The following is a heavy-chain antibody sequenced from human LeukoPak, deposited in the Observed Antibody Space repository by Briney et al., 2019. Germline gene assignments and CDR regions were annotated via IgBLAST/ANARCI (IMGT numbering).Heavy chain of an antibody. D-gene: IGHD3-22*01. CDR3: ASTEYDSSGYIFDY. Sequence: GEPLKISCKGSGYSFTSYWISWVRQMPGKGLEWMGRIDPSDSYTNYSPSFQGHVTISADKSISTAYLQWSSLKASDTAMYYCASTEYDSSGYIFDYWGQGTLVTVSS. CDR1: GYSFTSYW. J-gene: IGHJ4*02. V-gene: IGHV5-10-1*01. CDR2: IDPSDSYT.